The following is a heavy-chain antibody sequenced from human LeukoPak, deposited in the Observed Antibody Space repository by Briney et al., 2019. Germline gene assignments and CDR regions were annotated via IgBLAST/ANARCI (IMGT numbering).Heavy chain of an antibody. V-gene: IGHV3-49*03. CDR1: GFTFGDYA. J-gene: IGHJ4*02. Sequence: GGSLRLSCRASGFTFGDYAMSWFRQAPGKGLEWVGFIRSKAYGGTTEYAASVKGRFTISRDDSKSIAYLQMNSLKTEDTAVYYCTRPQYCGGDCYSGVTDYWGQGTLVTVSS. CDR2: IRSKAYGGTT. CDR3: TRPQYCGGDCYSGVTDY. D-gene: IGHD2-21*02.